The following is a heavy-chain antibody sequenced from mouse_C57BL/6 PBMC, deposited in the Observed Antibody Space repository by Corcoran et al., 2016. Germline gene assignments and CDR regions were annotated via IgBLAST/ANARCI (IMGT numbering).Heavy chain of an antibody. D-gene: IGHD2-1*01. J-gene: IGHJ4*01. CDR2: IYPGSGNT. Sequence: QIQLQLSGPELVKPGASVKISCKASGYTFTAYYINWVKQRPGQGLEWIGWIYPGSGNTKYNEKFKGKATLTVDTSSSTAYMQLSSLTSEDSAVYFCARQQIYYGNPYAMDYWGQGTAVTVSS. CDR3: ARQQIYYGNPYAMDY. CDR1: GYTFTAYY. V-gene: IGHV1-84*01.